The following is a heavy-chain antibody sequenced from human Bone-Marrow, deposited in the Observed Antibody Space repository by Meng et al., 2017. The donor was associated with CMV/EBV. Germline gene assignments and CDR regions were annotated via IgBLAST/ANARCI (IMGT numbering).Heavy chain of an antibody. V-gene: IGHV3-30*04. CDR3: AKDLILDKYSSSRYGMDV. Sequence: GESLKISCAASGFTFSSYAMHWVRQAPGKGLEWVAVISYDGSNKYYADSVKGRFTISRDNSKNTLYLQMNSLRAEDTAVYYCAKDLILDKYSSSRYGMDVWGQGTTVTVSS. J-gene: IGHJ6*02. D-gene: IGHD6-6*01. CDR2: ISYDGSNK. CDR1: GFTFSSYA.